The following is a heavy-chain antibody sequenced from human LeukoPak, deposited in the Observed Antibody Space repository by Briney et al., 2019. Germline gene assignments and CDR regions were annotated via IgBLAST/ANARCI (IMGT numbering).Heavy chain of an antibody. CDR3: ARHTADYYYYGRDV. Sequence: SETLSLTCTIPGGSISIYYWSWIRQPPGKGLEWIGCISYSGSTNYNPSLRSRVTISADTSKKQFSLKLRSVTAADTAVYYCARHTADYYYYGRDVWGQGTTVTVSS. J-gene: IGHJ6*02. CDR1: GGSISIYY. CDR2: ISYSGST. D-gene: IGHD3-10*01. V-gene: IGHV4-59*08.